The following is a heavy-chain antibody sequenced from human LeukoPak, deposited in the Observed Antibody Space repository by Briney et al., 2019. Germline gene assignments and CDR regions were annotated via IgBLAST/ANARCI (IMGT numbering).Heavy chain of an antibody. J-gene: IGHJ4*02. D-gene: IGHD3-22*01. CDR1: GFTFSSYG. CDR3: AKDLSSGSYYFDY. Sequence: PGGFLRLSCAASGFTFSSYGMHWVRQAPGKGLEWVAVISYDGSNKYYADSVKGRFTISRDNSKNTLYLQMNSLRAEDTAVYYCAKDLSSGSYYFDYWGQGTLVTVSS. CDR2: ISYDGSNK. V-gene: IGHV3-30*18.